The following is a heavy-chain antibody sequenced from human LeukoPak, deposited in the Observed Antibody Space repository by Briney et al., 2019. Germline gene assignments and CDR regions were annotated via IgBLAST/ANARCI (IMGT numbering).Heavy chain of an antibody. V-gene: IGHV3-30-3*01. CDR1: GFTFSSYA. J-gene: IGHJ4*02. D-gene: IGHD5-18*01. CDR3: ARGWQGDTAMVDY. CDR2: ISYDGSNK. Sequence: GGSLRLSCAASGFTFSSYAMHWVRQAPGKGLEWVAVISYDGSNKYYADSVKGRFTISRDNSKNTLYLQVNSLRAEDTAVYYCARGWQGDTAMVDYWGQGTLVTVSS.